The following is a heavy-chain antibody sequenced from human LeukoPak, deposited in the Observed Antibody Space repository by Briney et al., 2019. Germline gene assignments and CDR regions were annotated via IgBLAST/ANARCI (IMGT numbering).Heavy chain of an antibody. CDR2: ISGSGGST. CDR3: ARRGSSSRARL. Sequence: GGSLRLSCAASGFTFSSYAMSWVRQAPGKGLEWVSAISGSGGSTYYADSVKGRFTISRDNSKNTLYLQMNSLRAEDTAVYYCARRGSSSRARLWGQGTLVTVSS. CDR1: GFTFSSYA. D-gene: IGHD6-13*01. V-gene: IGHV3-23*01. J-gene: IGHJ4*02.